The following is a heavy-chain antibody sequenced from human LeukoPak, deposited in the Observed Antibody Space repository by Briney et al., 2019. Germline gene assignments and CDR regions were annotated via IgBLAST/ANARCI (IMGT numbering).Heavy chain of an antibody. D-gene: IGHD3-22*01. CDR2: INPNSGGT. CDR3: ARDSYDEEFQH. CDR1: GYTLTGYY. Sequence: ASVKVSCKASGYTLTGYYMHWVRQAPGQGLEWMGWINPNSGGTNYAQKFQGRVTMTRDTSISTAYMELSRLRSDDTAVNYCARDSYDEEFQHWGQGTLVTVSS. J-gene: IGHJ1*01. V-gene: IGHV1-2*02.